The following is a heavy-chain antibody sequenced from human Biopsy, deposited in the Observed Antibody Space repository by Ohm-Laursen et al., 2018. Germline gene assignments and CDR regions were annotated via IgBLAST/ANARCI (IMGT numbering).Heavy chain of an antibody. Sequence: ASVKVSCKVPGCTFSNYCMHWVRQAPGQGLEWLGGNNPILATGNYAQKFQDRVTIATNTSTSTATMELRSLRSDDTAVYYCATKLTGYFHHWGQGTLVIVSS. CDR3: ATKLTGYFHH. CDR1: GCTFSNYC. V-gene: IGHV1-69*05. J-gene: IGHJ1*01. D-gene: IGHD3-9*01. CDR2: NNPILATG.